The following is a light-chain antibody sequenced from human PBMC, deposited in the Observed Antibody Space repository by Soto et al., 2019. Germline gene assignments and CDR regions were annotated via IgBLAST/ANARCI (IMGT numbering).Light chain of an antibody. CDR2: GAS. Sequence: EIGLTQSPGTLSLSPGERATLSCRASESVSSSSLAWYQQKPGQAPRLLMHGASSRATGIPDRFSGSGSGADFTLTISRVEPEDFAVYYCQHYGTSPEVTFGQGTRLEIK. J-gene: IGKJ5*01. CDR1: ESVSSSS. V-gene: IGKV3-20*01. CDR3: QHYGTSPEVT.